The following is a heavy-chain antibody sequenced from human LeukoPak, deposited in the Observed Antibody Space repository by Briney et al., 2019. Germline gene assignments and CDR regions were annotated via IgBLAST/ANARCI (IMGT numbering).Heavy chain of an antibody. J-gene: IGHJ4*02. CDR3: ARDSWDYYDSSGYLHFDY. CDR1: GFTFSSYS. Sequence: GGSLRLSCAASGFTFSSYSMNWVRQAPGKGLEWVSSISSSSSYIYYADLVKGRFTISRDNAKNSLYLQMNSLRAEDTPVYYCARDSWDYYDSSGYLHFDYWGQGTLVTVSS. V-gene: IGHV3-21*01. D-gene: IGHD3-22*01. CDR2: ISSSSSYI.